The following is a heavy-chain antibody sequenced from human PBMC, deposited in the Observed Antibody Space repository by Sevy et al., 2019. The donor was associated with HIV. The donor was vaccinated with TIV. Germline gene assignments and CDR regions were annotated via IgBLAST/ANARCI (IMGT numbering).Heavy chain of an antibody. Sequence: GGSLRLSCAASEFTFIKFAMSWVRQAPGKGLEWVASIKEDGSETYCVDSVKGRFTISRDNAKNSLFLQMNILRAEDTAVYYCARGWAYPDSWGQGSLVTVSS. V-gene: IGHV3-7*03. CDR2: IKEDGSET. J-gene: IGHJ4*02. CDR3: ARGWAYPDS. CDR1: EFTFIKFA.